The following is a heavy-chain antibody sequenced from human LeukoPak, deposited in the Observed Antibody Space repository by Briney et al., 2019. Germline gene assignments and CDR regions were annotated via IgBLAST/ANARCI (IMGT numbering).Heavy chain of an antibody. CDR1: GFTFSSYW. CDR3: ARMMASIPRGVPDY. J-gene: IGHJ4*02. D-gene: IGHD5-24*01. V-gene: IGHV3-7*01. CDR2: VKEDGSEK. Sequence: PGVSLRLSCASSGFTFSSYWMTWVRQAPGTGLEWVANVKEDGSEKYYVDSVKGRFTISRDNAKSSLYLQMDSLRAEDTAVYYCARMMASIPRGVPDYWGQGTLVTVSS.